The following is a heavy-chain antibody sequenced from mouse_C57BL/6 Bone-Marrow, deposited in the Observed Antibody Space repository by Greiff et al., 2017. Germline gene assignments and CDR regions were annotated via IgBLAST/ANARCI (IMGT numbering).Heavy chain of an antibody. Sequence: EVKLLESGGGLVQPGGSLSLSCAASGFTFTDYYMSWVRQPPGKALEWLGFIRNKANGYTTEYSASVKGRFTISRDNSQSILYLQMIALRAENSAAYDCERCREWYVDDWGTGTTVTVSS. CDR3: ERCREWYVDD. V-gene: IGHV7-3*01. CDR1: GFTFTDYY. CDR2: IRNKANGYTT. D-gene: IGHD3-1*01. J-gene: IGHJ1*03.